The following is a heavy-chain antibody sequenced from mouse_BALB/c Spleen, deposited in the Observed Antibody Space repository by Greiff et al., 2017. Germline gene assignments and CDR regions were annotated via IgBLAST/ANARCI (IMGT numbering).Heavy chain of an antibody. Sequence: QVQLQQSGPGLVAPSQSLSITCTVSGFSLTSYGVHWVRQPPGKGLEWLGVIWAGGSTNYNSALMSRLSISKDNSKSQVFLKMNSLQTDDTAMYYCARKGLYYGNPLAYWGQGTLVTVSA. CDR1: GFSLTSYG. CDR2: IWAGGST. V-gene: IGHV2-9*02. J-gene: IGHJ3*01. CDR3: ARKGLYYGNPLAY. D-gene: IGHD2-1*01.